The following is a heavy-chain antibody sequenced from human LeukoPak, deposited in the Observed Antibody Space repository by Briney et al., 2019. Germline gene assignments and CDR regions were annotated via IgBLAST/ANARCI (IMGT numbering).Heavy chain of an antibody. Sequence: SETLSLTCAVYGGSFSGYYWSWIRQPPGKGLEWIGEINHSGSTNYNPSLKSRVTISVDTSKNQFSLKLSSVTAADTAVYYCARRRGGYGAFDYWGQGTLVTVSS. J-gene: IGHJ4*02. CDR2: INHSGST. CDR3: ARRRGGYGAFDY. CDR1: GGSFSGYY. D-gene: IGHD5-12*01. V-gene: IGHV4-34*01.